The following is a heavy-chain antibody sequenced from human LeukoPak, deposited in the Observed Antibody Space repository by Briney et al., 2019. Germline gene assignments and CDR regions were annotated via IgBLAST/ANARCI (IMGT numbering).Heavy chain of an antibody. CDR3: ARVNIAVAGDASDV. V-gene: IGHV4-59*01. CDR2: YTGDT. D-gene: IGHD6-19*01. Sequence: PAETLSLTCSVSGDSISRFYWSWVRQPPGKGVERIGYTGDTNYNPSLQSRLTISLDASKSQFPLKLSSVTAADTAMYYCARVNIAVAGDASDVWGRGTMVTVS. J-gene: IGHJ3*01. CDR1: GDSISRFY.